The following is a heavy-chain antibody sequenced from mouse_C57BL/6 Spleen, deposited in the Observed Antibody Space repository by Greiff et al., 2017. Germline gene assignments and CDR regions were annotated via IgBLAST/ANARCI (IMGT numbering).Heavy chain of an antibody. Sequence: VKLQQPGAELVKPGASVKLSCKASGYTFTSYWMHWVKQRPGRGLEWIGRIDPNSGGTKYNEKFKSKATLTVDKPSSTAYMQLSSLTSEDSAVYYCARSPIYYDYDIYYAMDYWGQGTSVTVSS. V-gene: IGHV1-72*01. J-gene: IGHJ4*01. CDR3: ARSPIYYDYDIYYAMDY. D-gene: IGHD2-4*01. CDR2: IDPNSGGT. CDR1: GYTFTSYW.